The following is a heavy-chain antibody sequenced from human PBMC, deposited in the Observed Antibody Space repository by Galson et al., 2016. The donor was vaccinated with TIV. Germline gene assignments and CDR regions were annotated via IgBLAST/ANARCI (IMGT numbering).Heavy chain of an antibody. CDR1: GFTFSSHA. CDR2: ISGGGGST. D-gene: IGHD3-22*01. J-gene: IGHJ4*02. Sequence: SLRLSCAASGFTFSSHAITWVRQAPGKGLEWISAISGGGGSTYHTDSVKGRFTISRDNSKNTVFLQMNSLRVEDTAVYYFAKIDSSGYNYGGRFVYLGQGTLVTVSS. V-gene: IGHV3-23*01. CDR3: AKIDSSGYNYGGRFVY.